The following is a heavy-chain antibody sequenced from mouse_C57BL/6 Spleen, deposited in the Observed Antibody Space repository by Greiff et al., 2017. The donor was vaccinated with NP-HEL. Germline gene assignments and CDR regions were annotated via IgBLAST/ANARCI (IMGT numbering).Heavy chain of an antibody. CDR1: GYAFSSSW. Sequence: VKVVESGPELVKPGASVKISCKASGYAFSSSWMNWVKQRPGKGLEWIGRIYPGDGDTNYNGKFKGKATLTADKSSSTAYMQLSSLTSEDSAVYFCARGWYFDYWGQGTTLTVSS. D-gene: IGHD3-3*01. CDR3: ARGWYFDY. J-gene: IGHJ2*01. V-gene: IGHV1-82*01. CDR2: IYPGDGDT.